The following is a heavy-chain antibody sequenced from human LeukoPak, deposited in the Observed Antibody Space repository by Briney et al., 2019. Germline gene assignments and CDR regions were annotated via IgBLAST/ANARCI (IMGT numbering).Heavy chain of an antibody. D-gene: IGHD3-10*01. CDR2: IKQDGSEK. J-gene: IGHJ6*03. V-gene: IGHV3-7*01. Sequence: GGSLRLSCAASGFTFSNYWMSWVRQAPGKGLEWVANIKQDGSEKYYVDSVKGRFTISRDNAKNSLYLQMNSLRGEDTAVYYCARDGVLMVRGVRVLDYYHYYMDVWGKGTTVTISS. CDR3: ARDGVLMVRGVRVLDYYHYYMDV. CDR1: GFTFSNYW.